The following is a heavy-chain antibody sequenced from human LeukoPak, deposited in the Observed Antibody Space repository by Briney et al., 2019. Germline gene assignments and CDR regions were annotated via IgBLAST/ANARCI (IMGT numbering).Heavy chain of an antibody. CDR1: GGSISSGGYY. CDR3: ARAFRYCSSTSCYIEWFDP. D-gene: IGHD2-2*02. V-gene: IGHV4-31*03. Sequence: PSETLSLTCTVSGGSISSGGYYWSWIRQHPGKGLEWIGYIYYSGSTYYNPSLKSRVTISVDTSKNQFSLKLSSVTAAYTAVYYCARAFRYCSSTSCYIEWFDPWGQGTLVTVSS. J-gene: IGHJ5*02. CDR2: IYYSGST.